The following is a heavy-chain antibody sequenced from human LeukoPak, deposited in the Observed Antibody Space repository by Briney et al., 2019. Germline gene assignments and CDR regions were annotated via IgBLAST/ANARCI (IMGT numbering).Heavy chain of an antibody. CDR2: ISWNSGSI. CDR3: AKDIGPPIFGVVITDYYYGMDV. Sequence: GGSLRLSCAASGFTFDDYAMHWVRQAPGKGLEWVSGISWNSGSIGYADSVKGRFTISRDNAKNSLYLQMNSLRAEDTALYYCAKDIGPPIFGVVITDYYYGMDVWGQGTRSPSP. D-gene: IGHD3-3*02. J-gene: IGHJ6*02. CDR1: GFTFDDYA. V-gene: IGHV3-9*01.